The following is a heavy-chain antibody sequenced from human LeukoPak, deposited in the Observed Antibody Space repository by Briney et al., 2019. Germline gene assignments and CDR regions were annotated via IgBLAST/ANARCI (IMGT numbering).Heavy chain of an antibody. J-gene: IGHJ4*02. CDR2: ISGSGGST. CDR3: AKELTGDGDY. CDR1: GFIFSSYA. D-gene: IGHD7-27*01. Sequence: GGPLRLSCAASGFIFSSYAMSWVRQAPGKGLEWVSTISGSGGSTYYADSVKGRFTISRDNSKNTLYLQMNSLRAEDTAVYYCAKELTGDGDYWGQGTLVTVSS. V-gene: IGHV3-23*01.